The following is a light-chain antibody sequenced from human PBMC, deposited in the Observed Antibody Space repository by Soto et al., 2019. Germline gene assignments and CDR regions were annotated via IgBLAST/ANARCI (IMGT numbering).Light chain of an antibody. CDR1: SSNIGAGYD. J-gene: IGLJ1*01. V-gene: IGLV1-40*01. Sequence: QSVLTQPPSVSGAPGQRVTISCTGSSSNIGAGYDVHWYQQLPGTAPKLLIYGNSNRPSGVPDRFSGSKSGTSASLAITGLQAEDEADYYCQSDDSSLSGYVVGTGTKVTVL. CDR2: GNS. CDR3: QSDDSSLSGYV.